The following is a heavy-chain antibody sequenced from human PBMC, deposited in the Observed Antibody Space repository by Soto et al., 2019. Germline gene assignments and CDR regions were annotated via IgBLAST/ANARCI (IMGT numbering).Heavy chain of an antibody. Sequence: QVQLQESGPGLVKPSQTLSLTCTVSGGSISSGDYYWSWIRQPPGKVLEWIGYIYYSGSTYYNPSLKIRVTISVDTAKNQFSRKLSSVTAADTAVYYYARDGTGFGERYYYGMHVWGQGTTVTVSS. CDR2: IYYSGST. D-gene: IGHD3-10*01. CDR3: ARDGTGFGERYYYGMHV. J-gene: IGHJ6*01. CDR1: GGSISSGDYY. V-gene: IGHV4-30-4*08.